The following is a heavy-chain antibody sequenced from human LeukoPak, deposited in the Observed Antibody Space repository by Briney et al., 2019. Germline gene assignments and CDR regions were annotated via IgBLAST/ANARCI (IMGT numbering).Heavy chain of an antibody. CDR1: GGSFSGYY. D-gene: IGHD2-2*01. CDR3: ARVSVGCSSTSCWIFDY. Sequence: SETLSLTCAVYGGSFSGYYWSWIRQPPGKGLEWIGEFNHSGSTNYNPSLKSRVTISVDTSKNQFSLKLSSVTAADTAVYYCARVSVGCSSTSCWIFDYWGQGTLVTVSS. CDR2: FNHSGST. J-gene: IGHJ4*02. V-gene: IGHV4-34*01.